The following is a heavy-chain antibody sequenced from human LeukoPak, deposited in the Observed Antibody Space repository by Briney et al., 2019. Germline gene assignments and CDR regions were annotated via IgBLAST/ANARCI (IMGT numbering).Heavy chain of an antibody. D-gene: IGHD3-22*01. V-gene: IGHV3-23*01. J-gene: IGHJ4*02. Sequence: GGSLRLSCAASGFTFSSYAMSWVHQAPGKGLEWVSAISGSGGSTYYADSVKGRFTISRDNSKNTLYLQMNSLRAEDTAVYYCAKDRSRLYYYDSSGYPHFDYWGQGTLVTVSS. CDR3: AKDRSRLYYYDSSGYPHFDY. CDR1: GFTFSSYA. CDR2: ISGSGGST.